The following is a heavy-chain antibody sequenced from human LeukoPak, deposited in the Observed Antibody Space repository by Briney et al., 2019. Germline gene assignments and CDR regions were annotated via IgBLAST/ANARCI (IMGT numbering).Heavy chain of an antibody. CDR1: GGSLSGYY. V-gene: IGHV4-34*01. CDR2: INHSGST. Sequence: SETLSLTCAVYGGSLSGYYWSWIRQPPGKGLEWIGEINHSGSTNYNPSLKSRVTISVDTSKNQFSLKLSSVTAADTAVYYCARGGYCSGGSCYPGRLDYWGQGTLVTVSS. CDR3: ARGGYCSGGSCYPGRLDY. J-gene: IGHJ4*02. D-gene: IGHD2-15*01.